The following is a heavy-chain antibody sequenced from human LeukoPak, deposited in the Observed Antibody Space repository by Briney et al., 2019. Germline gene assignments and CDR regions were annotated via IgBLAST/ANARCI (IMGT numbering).Heavy chain of an antibody. D-gene: IGHD1-26*01. J-gene: IGHJ4*02. CDR2: INPNSGAT. Sequence: ASVKVSCKASGYTFTVYSIHWVRQAPGQGLEWMGRINPNSGATDYAQKFQGRVTMTRDTSISTAYMELSSLKSDDTAVYYCAKIGSSHDFDYWGQETLITVSS. CDR1: GYTFTVYS. CDR3: AKIGSSHDFDY. V-gene: IGHV1-2*06.